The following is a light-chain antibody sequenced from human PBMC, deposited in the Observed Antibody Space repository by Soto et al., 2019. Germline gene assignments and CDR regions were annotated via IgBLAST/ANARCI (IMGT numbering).Light chain of an antibody. CDR2: EVN. CDR1: SSDVGGYNY. V-gene: IGLV2-8*01. J-gene: IGLJ2*01. Sequence: QPVLTQPPSASGSPGQSVTISCTGTSSDVGGYNYVSWYQQHPGKAPKLIISEVNKRPSGVPDRFSGSKSGSTASLTVSGLQAEDEADYYCSSYAGRSVYVVFGGGTKLTVL. CDR3: SSYAGRSVYVV.